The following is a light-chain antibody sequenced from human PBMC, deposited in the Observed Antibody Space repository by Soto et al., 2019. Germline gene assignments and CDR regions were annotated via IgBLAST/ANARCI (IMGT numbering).Light chain of an antibody. J-gene: IGKJ1*01. V-gene: IGKV3-11*01. CDR2: GAS. CDR3: QQHSHWPPWT. CDR1: ENVRTF. Sequence: EVVLTQSPATLSLSPGERATLSCRASENVRTFVDWYQQKPGQAPRLLMFGASNRATGIPARFSGSGSGTDFTLTISNLVPEDFSVYYCQQHSHWPPWTFGQGTRVDIQ.